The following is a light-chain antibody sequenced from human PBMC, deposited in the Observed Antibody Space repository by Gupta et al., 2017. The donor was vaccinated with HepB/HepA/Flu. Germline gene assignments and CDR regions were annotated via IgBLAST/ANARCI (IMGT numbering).Light chain of an antibody. CDR2: AAS. CDR3: LQDNSSPQT. CDR1: QGISSD. J-gene: IGKJ1*01. Sequence: DIQMTHSPSSLSASVGDRVSITCRASQGISSDLGWYQQKPGKAPQLLIHAASVLQTGVPSRFSGSGSGTEFTLTISSLQPEDFATYYCLQDNSSPQTFGQGTKVEIK. V-gene: IGKV1-17*01.